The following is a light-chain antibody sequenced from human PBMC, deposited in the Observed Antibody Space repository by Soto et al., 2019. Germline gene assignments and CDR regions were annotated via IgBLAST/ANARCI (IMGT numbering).Light chain of an antibody. V-gene: IGKV3-20*01. CDR3: QQYGDAPET. CDR1: QSISSSY. J-gene: IGKJ1*01. CDR2: GAS. Sequence: EIVLTQSPGTLSLSPGERATLFCRANQSISSSYLAWYQQKPGQAPRLLIYGASSRATGIPDRFSGSGSGTDFSLTISRLAPEDFAVYYCQQYGDAPETFGQGTKVDIK.